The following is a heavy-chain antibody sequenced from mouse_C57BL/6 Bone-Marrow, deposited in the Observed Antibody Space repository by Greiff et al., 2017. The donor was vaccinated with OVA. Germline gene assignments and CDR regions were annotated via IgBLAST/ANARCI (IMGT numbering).Heavy chain of an antibody. Sequence: QVQLQQPGTELVKPGASVKLSCKASGYTFTSYSMHWVKQRPGQGLEWIGNINPSNGGTNYNEKFKSKATLTVDKSSSTAYMQLSSLTSEDSAVYYGARSRGNPYDIDYWGQGTTLTVSS. V-gene: IGHV1-53*01. J-gene: IGHJ2*01. D-gene: IGHD2-12*01. CDR3: ARSRGNPYDIDY. CDR1: GYTFTSYS. CDR2: INPSNGGT.